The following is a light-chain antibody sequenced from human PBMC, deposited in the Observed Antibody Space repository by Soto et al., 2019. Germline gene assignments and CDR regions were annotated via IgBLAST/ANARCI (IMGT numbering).Light chain of an antibody. CDR1: SGHSRYG. J-gene: IGLJ3*02. Sequence: QPVLTQSPSASASLGASVKLTCTLSSGHSRYGIAWHQQQPDKGPQYLMKVNSDGSHTKGDGVPDRFSGSSSGAEYYLTISSLQSEDEADYYCQTWGTGIRVFGGGTQLTVL. CDR3: QTWGTGIRV. V-gene: IGLV4-69*01. CDR2: VNSDGSH.